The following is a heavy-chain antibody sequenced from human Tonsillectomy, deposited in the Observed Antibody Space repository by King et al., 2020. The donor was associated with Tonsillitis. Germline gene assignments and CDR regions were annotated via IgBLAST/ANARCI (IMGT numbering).Heavy chain of an antibody. CDR3: ATTIAVAGTDY. CDR1: GGSISSRRYY. V-gene: IGHV4-39*07. CDR2: IYYSGST. Sequence: SCPGLVPPSETLSLTCPVSGGSISSRRYYWGWIRQPPGKGLEWIGSIYYSGSTYYTPSLKSRVTLSVDTSTNQFSLKLSSVTAADTAVYYCATTIAVAGTDYWGQGTLVTVSS. J-gene: IGHJ4*02. D-gene: IGHD6-19*01.